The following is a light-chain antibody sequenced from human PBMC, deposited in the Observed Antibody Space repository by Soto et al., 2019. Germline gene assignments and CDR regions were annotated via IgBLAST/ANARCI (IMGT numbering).Light chain of an antibody. V-gene: IGLV2-23*02. Sequence: QSALTLPASVSGSPGQSITISCTGTSSDVGSYNLVSWYQQHPGKAPKLMIYEVSKRPSGVSNRFSGSKSGNTASLTISGLQAEDEADYYCCSYAGSSTLVFGGGTKLTVL. J-gene: IGLJ2*01. CDR2: EVS. CDR3: CSYAGSSTLV. CDR1: SSDVGSYNL.